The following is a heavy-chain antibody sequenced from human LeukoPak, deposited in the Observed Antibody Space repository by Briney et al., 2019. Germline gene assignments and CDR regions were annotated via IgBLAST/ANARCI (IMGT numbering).Heavy chain of an antibody. D-gene: IGHD3-9*01. Sequence: SGPTLVNPTQTLTLTCTFSGFSLSTSGVGVGWIRQPPGKALEWFALIYWDDDKRYSPSLKSRLTITKDTSKNRVVLTMTNMDPVDTATYYCAHDSYDILTGSDTFDYWGQGTLVTVSS. V-gene: IGHV2-5*02. J-gene: IGHJ4*02. CDR3: AHDSYDILTGSDTFDY. CDR1: GFSLSTSGVG. CDR2: IYWDDDK.